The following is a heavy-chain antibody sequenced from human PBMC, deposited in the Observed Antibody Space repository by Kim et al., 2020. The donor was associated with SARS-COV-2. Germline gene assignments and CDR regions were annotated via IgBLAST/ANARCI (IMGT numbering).Heavy chain of an antibody. D-gene: IGHD2-2*01. J-gene: IGHJ4*02. CDR3: AKDIKRGAHVVVPAAIADY. Sequence: GGSLRLSCAASGFTFDDYAMHWVRQAPGKGLEWVSGISWNSGSIGYADSVKGRFTISRDNAKNSLYLQMNSLRAEDTALYYCAKDIKRGAHVVVPAAIADYWGQGTLVTVSS. V-gene: IGHV3-9*01. CDR2: ISWNSGSI. CDR1: GFTFDDYA.